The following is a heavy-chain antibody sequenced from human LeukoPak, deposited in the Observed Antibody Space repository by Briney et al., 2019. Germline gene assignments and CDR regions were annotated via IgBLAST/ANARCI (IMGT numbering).Heavy chain of an antibody. CDR3: TLRNF. Sequence: SETLSLTCTVSGGSISGSTYYWGWVRQPPGKGLEWIGSIYYSGSTYYNPSLKSRVTISVDTSENQFSLKLSSVTAADTAVYFCTLRNFWGQGSLVTVSS. V-gene: IGHV4-39*01. J-gene: IGHJ4*02. CDR1: GGSISGSTYY. CDR2: IYYSGST.